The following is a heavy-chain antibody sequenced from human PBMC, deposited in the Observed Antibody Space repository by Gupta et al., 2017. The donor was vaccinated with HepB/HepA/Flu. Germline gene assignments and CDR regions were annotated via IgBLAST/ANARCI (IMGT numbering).Heavy chain of an antibody. D-gene: IGHD5-12*01. CDR2: ISYDGSDE. CDR1: GLTFSSYG. Sequence: QVRLVESGGGVVQPGTSLRLSCAASGLTFSSYGMPWVRQAPGKGLEWVAVISYDGSDEYYADSVKGRFTVSRDNSKTTLYLQMNSLRAEDTAMYYCAKDRRGYSSYGSLEYWGQGTLVTVSS. J-gene: IGHJ4*02. V-gene: IGHV3-30*18. CDR3: AKDRRGYSSYGSLEY.